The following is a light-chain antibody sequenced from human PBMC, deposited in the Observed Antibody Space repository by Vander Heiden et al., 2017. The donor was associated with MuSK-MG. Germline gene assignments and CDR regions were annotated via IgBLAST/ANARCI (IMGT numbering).Light chain of an antibody. J-gene: IGKJ2*01. CDR2: AAS. Sequence: DIQMTQSPSSLSASVGDRVTITCRASQSISSYLNWYQQKPGKAPKLLIYAASSLQSGVPSRFIGSGSGTDCTLTISSLQPEYFATYFCQQSYMTPLYTFGQGTKLEIK. CDR1: QSISSY. V-gene: IGKV1-39*01. CDR3: QQSYMTPLYT.